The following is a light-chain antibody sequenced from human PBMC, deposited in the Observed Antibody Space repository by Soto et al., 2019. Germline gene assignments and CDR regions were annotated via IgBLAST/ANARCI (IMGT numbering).Light chain of an antibody. CDR2: DVR. J-gene: IGLJ1*01. CDR3: SSYTTVSTYV. Sequence: QSALTQPASVSGSPGQSITISCTGTSRDVGGYNYVSWYQQHPGKAPKLMIYDVRNRPSGVSNRFSGSKSVNTASLTISGLHAEDEADYYCSSYTTVSTYVFGTRTKLTVL. V-gene: IGLV2-14*01. CDR1: SRDVGGYNY.